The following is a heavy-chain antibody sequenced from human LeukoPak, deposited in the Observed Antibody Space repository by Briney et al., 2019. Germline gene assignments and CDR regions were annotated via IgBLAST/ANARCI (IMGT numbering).Heavy chain of an antibody. CDR1: GGTFSSYA. Sequence: SVTVSCKASGGTFSSYAISWVRQAPGQGLEWMGGIIPIFGTANYAQKFQGRVTITTDESTSTAYMELSSLRSEDTAMYYCASTYYDFWSGPRGDFDYWGQGTLVTVSS. J-gene: IGHJ4*02. V-gene: IGHV1-69*05. CDR2: IIPIFGTA. D-gene: IGHD3-3*01. CDR3: ASTYYDFWSGPRGDFDY.